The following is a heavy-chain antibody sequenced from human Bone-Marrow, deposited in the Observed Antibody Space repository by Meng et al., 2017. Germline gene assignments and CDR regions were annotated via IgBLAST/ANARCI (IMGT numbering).Heavy chain of an antibody. D-gene: IGHD3-10*01. V-gene: IGHV1-18*01. CDR1: GYTFSDYG. Sequence: ASVKVSCKASGYTFSDYGISWVRQAPGQGLEWLGWINTHNGETTSAQRLHGRVTMTTDTSTSTVYMELRSLTSDDTAVYYCARDRGRFGQSLDYWGQGTLVTVSS. CDR3: ARDRGRFGQSLDY. CDR2: INTHNGET. J-gene: IGHJ4*02.